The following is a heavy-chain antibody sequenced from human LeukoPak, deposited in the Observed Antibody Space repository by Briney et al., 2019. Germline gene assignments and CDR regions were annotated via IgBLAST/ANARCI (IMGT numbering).Heavy chain of an antibody. CDR2: IWYDGSNK. V-gene: IGHV3-33*01. D-gene: IGHD3-16*01. CDR1: GFTFSSYG. CDR3: ARGPWGTLYGMDV. Sequence: PGGSLRLSYAASGFTFSSYGMHWVRQAPGKGLEWVAVIWYDGSNKYYADSVKGRFTISRDNSKNTLYLQMNSLRAEDTAVYYCARGPWGTLYGMDVWGQGTTVTVSS. J-gene: IGHJ6*02.